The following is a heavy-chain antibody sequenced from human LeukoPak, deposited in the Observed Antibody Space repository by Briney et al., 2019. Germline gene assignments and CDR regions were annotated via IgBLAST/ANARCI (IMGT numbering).Heavy chain of an antibody. CDR2: IYYSGST. J-gene: IGHJ6*03. V-gene: IGHV4-39*07. D-gene: IGHD6-19*01. CDR1: GGSISSSSYY. CDR3: ARGLSYSYYYMDV. Sequence: PSETLSLTCTVSGGSISSSSYYWGWIRQPPGKGLEWIGSIYYSGSTYYNPSLKSRVTISVDTSKNQFSLKLSSVTAADTAVYSCARGLSYSYYYMDVWGKGTTVTISS.